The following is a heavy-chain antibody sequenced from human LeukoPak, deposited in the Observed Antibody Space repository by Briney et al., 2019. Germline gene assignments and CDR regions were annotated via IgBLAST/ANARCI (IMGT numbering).Heavy chain of an antibody. CDR3: ARAPRPVDTAMVFDY. V-gene: IGHV1-2*02. Sequence: ASVKVSCKASGYTFTGYYMLWVRQAPGQGLEWMGWINPNSGGTNYAQKFQGRVTMTRDTSISTAYMELSRLRSDDTAVYYCARAPRPVDTAMVFDYWGQGTLVTASS. D-gene: IGHD5-18*01. CDR1: GYTFTGYY. J-gene: IGHJ4*02. CDR2: INPNSGGT.